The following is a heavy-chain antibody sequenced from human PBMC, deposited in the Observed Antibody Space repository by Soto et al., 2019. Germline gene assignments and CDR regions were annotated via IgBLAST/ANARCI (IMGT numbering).Heavy chain of an antibody. V-gene: IGHV3-21*01. CDR2: ISSSSSYI. D-gene: IGHD3-22*01. CDR1: GFTFISYS. Sequence: TGGSLRLSCAAPGFTFISYSMNWVRQAPGKGLEWVSSISSSSSYIYYADSVKGRFTISRDNAKNSLYLQMNSLRAEDTAVYYCASPSFDSSGYYYDSAVDYWGQGTLVTVSS. CDR3: ASPSFDSSGYYYDSAVDY. J-gene: IGHJ4*02.